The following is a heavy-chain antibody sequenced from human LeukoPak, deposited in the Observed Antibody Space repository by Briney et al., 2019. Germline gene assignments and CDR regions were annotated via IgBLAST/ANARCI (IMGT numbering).Heavy chain of an antibody. CDR2: IKQDGSEK. D-gene: IGHD3-22*01. CDR1: GFTFSSYW. Sequence: GGSLRLSCAASGFTFSSYWMSWVRQAPGKGLEWVANIKQDGSEKYYVDSVKGRFTISRDNAKNSLYLQMNRLRAEDTAVYYCARDSHYYDSSGYSDYWGQGTLVTVSS. CDR3: ARDSHYYDSSGYSDY. J-gene: IGHJ4*02. V-gene: IGHV3-7*01.